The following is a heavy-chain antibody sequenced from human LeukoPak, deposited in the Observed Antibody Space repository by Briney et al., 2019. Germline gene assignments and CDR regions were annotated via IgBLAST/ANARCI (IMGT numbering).Heavy chain of an antibody. Sequence: GGSLRLFCAASGFTFSSYGMHWVRQAPGKGLEWVAFIRYDGSNKYYADSVKGRFTISRDNSKNTLYLQMNSLRAEDTAVYYCAKDSGSYFSSIDYWGQGTLVTVSS. V-gene: IGHV3-30*02. CDR1: GFTFSSYG. CDR2: IRYDGSNK. D-gene: IGHD1-26*01. J-gene: IGHJ4*02. CDR3: AKDSGSYFSSIDY.